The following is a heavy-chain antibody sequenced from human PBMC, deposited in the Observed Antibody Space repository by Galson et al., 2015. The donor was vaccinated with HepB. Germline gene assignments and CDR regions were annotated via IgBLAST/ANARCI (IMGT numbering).Heavy chain of an antibody. Sequence: VKVSCKASGYTFTDYVVNWVRQAPGQGLEWMGWMNTNTGKPTYAPGFAGRFVFSLDTSVTTAYLQISSLETDDTAVYYCARPPLRFLDWLPYYDYYYMDVWGEGTTVTVSS. V-gene: IGHV7-4-1*02. CDR2: MNTNTGKP. D-gene: IGHD3-3*01. J-gene: IGHJ6*03. CDR1: GYTFTDYV. CDR3: ARPPLRFLDWLPYYDYYYMDV.